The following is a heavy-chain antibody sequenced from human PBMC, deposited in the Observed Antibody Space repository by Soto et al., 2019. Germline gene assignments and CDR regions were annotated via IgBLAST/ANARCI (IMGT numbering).Heavy chain of an antibody. D-gene: IGHD1-7*01. CDR3: VRDSPHNWNYGSAFDI. CDR2: ISAYNGNT. CDR1: GYTLTSYG. V-gene: IGHV1-18*01. J-gene: IGHJ3*02. Sequence: ASVKVSRKASGYTLTSYGISWVRQAPGQGLEWMGWISAYNGNTNYAQKLQGRVTMTTDTSTSTAYMELRSLRSDDTAVYYCVRDSPHNWNYGSAFDIWGQGTMVNVSS.